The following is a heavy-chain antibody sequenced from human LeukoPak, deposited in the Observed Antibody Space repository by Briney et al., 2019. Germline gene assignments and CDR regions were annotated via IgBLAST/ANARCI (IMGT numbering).Heavy chain of an antibody. V-gene: IGHV3-43*01. CDR3: AKDGGNCSGGSCYFDY. Sequence: GGSLRLSCAASGFTFDDYTMHWVRQAPGKGLEWVSLISWDGGSTYYADPVKGRFTISRDNSKNSLYLQMNSLRTEDTALYYCAKDGGNCSGGSCYFDYWGQGTLVTVSS. D-gene: IGHD2-15*01. J-gene: IGHJ4*02. CDR1: GFTFDDYT. CDR2: ISWDGGST.